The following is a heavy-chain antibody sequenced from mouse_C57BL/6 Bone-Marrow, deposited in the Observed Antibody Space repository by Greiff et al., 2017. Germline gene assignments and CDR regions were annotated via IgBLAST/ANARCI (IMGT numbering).Heavy chain of an antibody. CDR3: ARNVYYGSSGDY. Sequence: VQLVESGPGLVQPSQSLSITCTVSGFSLTSYGVHWVRQSPGKGLEWLGVIWSGGSTDYNAAFISRLSISKDNSTSQVFFKMNSLQADDTAIYYCARNVYYGSSGDYWGQGTSVTVSS. CDR2: IWSGGST. J-gene: IGHJ4*01. D-gene: IGHD1-1*01. CDR1: GFSLTSYG. V-gene: IGHV2-2*01.